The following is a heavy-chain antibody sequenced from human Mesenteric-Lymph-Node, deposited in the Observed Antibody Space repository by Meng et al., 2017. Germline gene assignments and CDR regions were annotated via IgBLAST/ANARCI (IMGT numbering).Heavy chain of an antibody. CDR2: ITSNGDST. CDR1: GLTFRNYA. J-gene: IGHJ4*02. CDR3: AKEWIEIGHPHFDH. V-gene: IGHV3-23*04. Sequence: EVQLVESGGDWVQPGGSLRLSCAVSGLTFRNYAMSWLRQAPGKGLEWVSGITSNGDSTYYIDSVKGRFTISRDNFKNTLYLQMNSLRAEDTAIYYCAKEWIEIGHPHFDHWGQGSLVTVSS. D-gene: IGHD5-12*01.